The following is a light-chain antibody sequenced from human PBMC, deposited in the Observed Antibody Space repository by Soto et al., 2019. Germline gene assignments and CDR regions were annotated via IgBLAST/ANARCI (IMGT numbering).Light chain of an antibody. Sequence: QAVVTQPPSASGTPGQRVTISCSGSSSNIESHTVNWYQQVPGTAPKLLIYSNSQRSSGVPDRFSGSKSGTSASLAISGVQSEDEADYYCGAWDDSLNGYVFGTGTQLTVL. V-gene: IGLV1-44*01. J-gene: IGLJ1*01. CDR2: SNS. CDR3: GAWDDSLNGYV. CDR1: SSNIESHT.